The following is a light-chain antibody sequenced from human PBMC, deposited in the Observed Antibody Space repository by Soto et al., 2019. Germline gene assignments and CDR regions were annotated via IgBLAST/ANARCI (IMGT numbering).Light chain of an antibody. CDR1: QSVHSS. Sequence: EIVMTQSPATLSVSLGERATLSCRASQSVHSSLAWYQQKPGQAPRLLIYGASTRATGIPARFSGSGSGTEFTLTISSLQSEDFAVYYCQQYDNWPPLTFGGGTKVEIK. CDR2: GAS. J-gene: IGKJ4*01. CDR3: QQYDNWPPLT. V-gene: IGKV3-15*01.